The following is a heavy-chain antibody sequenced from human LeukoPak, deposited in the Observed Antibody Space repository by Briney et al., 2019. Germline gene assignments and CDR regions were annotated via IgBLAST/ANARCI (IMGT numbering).Heavy chain of an antibody. CDR2: IWYDGSNK. CDR3: ARDGGTVNFDY. Sequence: GGSLRLSCAASGFIFSIYGIHWVRQAPGKGLEWVAVIWYDGSNKYYADSVKGRFTISRDNSKNTLYLQMNSLRAEDTAVYYRARDGGTVNFDYWGQGTLVTVSS. J-gene: IGHJ4*02. V-gene: IGHV3-33*01. D-gene: IGHD4-17*01. CDR1: GFIFSIYG.